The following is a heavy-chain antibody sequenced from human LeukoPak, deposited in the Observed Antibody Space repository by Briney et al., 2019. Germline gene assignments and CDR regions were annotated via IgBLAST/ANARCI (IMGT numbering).Heavy chain of an antibody. D-gene: IGHD3-16*01. Sequence: GGSLRLSCAGSGFSVSHYYMNWVRQAPGKGLEWVSLIRDTGETFYADSVKGRFTISRDNSKNTMYLQMNRLRVEDTAVYFCARDRAVTQVWAEFDSWGQGTLVTVSS. CDR1: GFSVSHYY. CDR2: IRDTGET. V-gene: IGHV3-66*03. CDR3: ARDRAVTQVWAEFDS. J-gene: IGHJ5*01.